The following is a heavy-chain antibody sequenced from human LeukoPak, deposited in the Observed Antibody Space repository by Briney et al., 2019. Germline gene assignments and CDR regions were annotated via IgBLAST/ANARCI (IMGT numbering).Heavy chain of an antibody. V-gene: IGHV3-9*01. J-gene: IGHJ4*02. CDR1: GFTFDDYA. CDR2: ISWNSGSI. Sequence: PGGSLRLSCAASGFTFDDYAMHWVRQAPGKGLVWVSGISWNSGSIGYADSVKGRFTISRDNAKNSLYLQMNSLRAEDTALYYCAKDTHPRPQYYFDYWGQGTLVTVSS. CDR3: AKDTHPRPQYYFDY.